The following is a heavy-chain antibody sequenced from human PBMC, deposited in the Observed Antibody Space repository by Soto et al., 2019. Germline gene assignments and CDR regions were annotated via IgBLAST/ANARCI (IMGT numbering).Heavy chain of an antibody. V-gene: IGHV3-23*01. J-gene: IGHJ4*02. CDR1: GFTFYNYA. CDR2: VSGGGSTT. D-gene: IGHD4-17*01. Sequence: EVQLLESGGGLVQPGGSLRLSCEASGFTFYNYALSWVRQAPGKGLEWVSVVSGGGSTTFYADSVRGRFTISRDNSKHTVYLQMDSLRAEDTAVYYCAKVVGMTTVTFDSYYFDYWGQGNLVTVSS. CDR3: AKVVGMTTVTFDSYYFDY.